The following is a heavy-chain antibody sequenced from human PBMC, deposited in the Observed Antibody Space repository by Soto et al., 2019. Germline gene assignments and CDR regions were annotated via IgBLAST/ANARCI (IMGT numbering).Heavy chain of an antibody. D-gene: IGHD5-18*01. J-gene: IGHJ5*02. CDR2: ISAYNSNT. Sequence: ASVKVSCKASGYTFTSYGISWVRQAPGQGLEWMGWISAYNSNTDYAQKLQGRVTMTTDTSTSTAYMELRSLRSDDTAVYYCARDVGYSYGSTRPSWFEPWGQGTLVTVSS. CDR1: GYTFTSYG. CDR3: ARDVGYSYGSTRPSWFEP. V-gene: IGHV1-18*01.